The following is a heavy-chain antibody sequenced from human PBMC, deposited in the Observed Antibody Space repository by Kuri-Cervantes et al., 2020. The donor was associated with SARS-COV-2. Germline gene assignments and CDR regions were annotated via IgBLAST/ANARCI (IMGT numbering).Heavy chain of an antibody. CDR2: ISQSGST. CDR1: GGSFSGYS. D-gene: IGHD3-22*01. V-gene: IGHV4-34*01. J-gene: IGHJ4*02. Sequence: SETLSLTCAVYGGSFSGYSLSWIRQPPGKGLEWIGAISQSGSTNYNPSLKSRVTISVDTSKNQFSLKLSSVTAADTAVYYCARASRWNSSVYYYSDPRLYFDYWGQGTLVTVSS. CDR3: ARASRWNSSVYYYSDPRLYFDY.